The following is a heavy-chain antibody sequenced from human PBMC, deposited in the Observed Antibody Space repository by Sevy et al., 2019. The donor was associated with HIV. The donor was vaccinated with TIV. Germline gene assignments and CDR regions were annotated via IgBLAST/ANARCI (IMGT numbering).Heavy chain of an antibody. J-gene: IGHJ4*02. D-gene: IGHD2-2*01. CDR1: GFTFSNYA. V-gene: IGHV3-23*01. Sequence: GGSLRLSCAASGFTFSNYAMSWVRQTPGKGLEWVSTFSFGCGKINYADSVKGRFTISRDNSKNTLYLQMNRLGAEDTDLYYCAREGCSKPHDYWGQGTLVTVSS. CDR2: FSFGCGKI. CDR3: AREGCSKPHDY.